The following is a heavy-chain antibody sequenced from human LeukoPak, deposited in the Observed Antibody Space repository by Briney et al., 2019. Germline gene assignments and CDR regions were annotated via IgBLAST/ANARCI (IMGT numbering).Heavy chain of an antibody. D-gene: IGHD1-1*01. CDR2: ISSVSSYI. Sequence: GGSLRLSCAASGFIFSSYNMNWVRQAPGKGLEWVSSISSVSSYIYYADSVKGRFTISRDNAKNSLFLQMNSLRAEDTAVYYCARRGTTSDYYYYGMDVWGQGTTVTVSS. CDR3: ARRGTTSDYYYYGMDV. CDR1: GFIFSSYN. J-gene: IGHJ6*02. V-gene: IGHV3-21*01.